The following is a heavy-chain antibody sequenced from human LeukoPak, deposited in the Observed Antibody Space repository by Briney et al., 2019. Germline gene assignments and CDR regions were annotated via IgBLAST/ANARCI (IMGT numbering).Heavy chain of an antibody. J-gene: IGHJ1*01. CDR2: ISAYNGNT. D-gene: IGHD6-19*01. CDR1: GYTFTSYG. CDR3: ARSTTPPRKLSGRLPSQYFQH. Sequence: ASVKVSCKASGYTFTSYGISWVRQAPGQGLEWMGWISAYNGNTNYAQKLQGRVTMTTDTSTSTAYMELRSLRSDDTAVYYCARSTTPPRKLSGRLPSQYFQHWGQGTLVTVSS. V-gene: IGHV1-18*01.